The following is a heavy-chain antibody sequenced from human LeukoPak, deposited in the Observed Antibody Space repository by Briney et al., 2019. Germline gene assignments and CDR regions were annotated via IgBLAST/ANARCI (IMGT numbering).Heavy chain of an antibody. V-gene: IGHV4-34*01. CDR1: GGSFSGYF. CDR3: ARGSVYYGDSSVYFDY. D-gene: IGHD3-22*01. CDR2: INHRGST. J-gene: IGHJ4*02. Sequence: PSETLSLTCAVYGGSFSGYFWTYVRQPPGKGLEWIGEINHRGSTNYNPSLKSRVTISVDTSKNEFSLRLSSVTAADTAVYYCARGSVYYGDSSVYFDYWGQGTLVTVSS.